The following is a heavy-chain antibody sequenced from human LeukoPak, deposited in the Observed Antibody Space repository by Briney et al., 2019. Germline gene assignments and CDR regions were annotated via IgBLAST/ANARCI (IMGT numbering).Heavy chain of an antibody. Sequence: GGSLRLSCEASGFTFNTYSMNWVRQAPGKGLEWVSYISSGSSTIYYSDSVKGRFTISRDNAKNSLFLQMDGLRVEDTAVYYCVTTTRGYSRDYWGQGTLVTVSS. CDR3: VTTTRGYSRDY. CDR1: GFTFNTYS. J-gene: IGHJ4*02. D-gene: IGHD3-22*01. CDR2: ISSGSSTI. V-gene: IGHV3-48*01.